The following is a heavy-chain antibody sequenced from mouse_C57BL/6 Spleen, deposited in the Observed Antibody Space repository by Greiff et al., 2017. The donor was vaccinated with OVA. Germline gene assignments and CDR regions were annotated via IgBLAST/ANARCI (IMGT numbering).Heavy chain of an antibody. D-gene: IGHD2-4*01. CDR1: GFNIKDYY. CDR3: ARESSMITTLFDY. V-gene: IGHV14-2*01. J-gene: IGHJ2*01. CDR2: IDPEDGET. Sequence: EVQVVESGAELVKPGASVKLSCTASGFNIKDYYMHWVKQRTEQGLEWIGRIDPEDGETKYAPKFQGKATITADTSSNTAYLQLSSLTSEDTAVYYCARESSMITTLFDYWGQGTTLTVSS.